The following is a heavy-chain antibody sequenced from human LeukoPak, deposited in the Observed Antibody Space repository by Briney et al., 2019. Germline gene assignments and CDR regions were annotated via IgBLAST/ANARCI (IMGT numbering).Heavy chain of an antibody. CDR3: ASPNYYDSSGFGY. V-gene: IGHV4-38-2*02. CDR1: GYSISSGYY. D-gene: IGHD3-22*01. Sequence: SETLSLTCTVSGYSISSGYYWGWIRQPPRKGLEWSGSIYRSGSTYYNPSLKSRVTISVDTSKHQFSLMLSSVTAADTAVYYCASPNYYDSSGFGYWGQGTLVTVSS. J-gene: IGHJ4*02. CDR2: IYRSGST.